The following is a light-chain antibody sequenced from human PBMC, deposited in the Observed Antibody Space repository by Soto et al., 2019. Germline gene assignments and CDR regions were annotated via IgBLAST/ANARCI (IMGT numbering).Light chain of an antibody. CDR3: QQRSKRPPIT. CDR1: QIISGA. V-gene: IGKV3-11*01. J-gene: IGKJ5*01. CDR2: GAS. Sequence: EIVMTQSPATVSLSAGGRATLSFRAIQIISGALAWYQQKPGQAPRLLIYGASTRATTFPARFSGSGSGTDFTLTISSLEPEDFAVYYCQQRSKRPPITFGQGTRLEIK.